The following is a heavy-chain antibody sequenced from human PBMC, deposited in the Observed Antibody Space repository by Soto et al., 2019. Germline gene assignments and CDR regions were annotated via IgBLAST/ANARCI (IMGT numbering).Heavy chain of an antibody. Sequence: GGSLRLSCAASGFTFTDYWTNWVRQAPGKGLVWVSRINSDGSRTSYADSVRGRFTISRDNSKNTLFLEMNSLRSEDTAVYYCAKDRGLAESGRWSHYYYGMDVWGQGPTVTVSS. CDR2: INSDGSRT. V-gene: IGHV3-74*01. D-gene: IGHD1-26*01. CDR1: GFTFTDYW. J-gene: IGHJ6*02. CDR3: AKDRGLAESGRWSHYYYGMDV.